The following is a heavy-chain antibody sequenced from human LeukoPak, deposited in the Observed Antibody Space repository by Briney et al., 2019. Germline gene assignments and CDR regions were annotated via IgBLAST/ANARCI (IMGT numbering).Heavy chain of an antibody. J-gene: IGHJ1*01. Sequence: GGSLRLSCAASGFTFSSYGMHWVRQAPGKGLEWVAVIWYDGSNKYYADSVKGRFTISRDNSKNTLYLQMNSLRVEDTAVYYCAGPLGSPYFHHWGQGTLVTVSS. D-gene: IGHD3-10*01. CDR3: AGPLGSPYFHH. V-gene: IGHV3-33*01. CDR2: IWYDGSNK. CDR1: GFTFSSYG.